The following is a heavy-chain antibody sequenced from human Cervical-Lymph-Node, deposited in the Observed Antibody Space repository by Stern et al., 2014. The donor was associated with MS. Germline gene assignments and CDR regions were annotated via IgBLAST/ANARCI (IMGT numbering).Heavy chain of an antibody. CDR1: GASFSTNA. CDR3: TREHHGGNFAS. Sequence: QLVQSGAEVKKPGSSVKVSCKVSGASFSTNAISWVRQAPGQGLEWMGAIVSIFDKATYAQMSRGRVTITADESTSTAYLDLSSLRSGDTAVYFCTREHHGGNFASWGQGTLVTVSS. J-gene: IGHJ4*02. CDR2: IVSIFDKA. V-gene: IGHV1-69*01. D-gene: IGHD4-23*01.